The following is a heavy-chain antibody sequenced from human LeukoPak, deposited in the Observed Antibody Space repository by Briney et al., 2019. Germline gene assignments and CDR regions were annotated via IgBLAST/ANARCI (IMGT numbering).Heavy chain of an antibody. D-gene: IGHD3-10*01. Sequence: GGSLRLSCVVSGFTFSNYAMNWVRQAPGRGLEWVSAISGSGGSTYYADSVKGRFTISRDNAKNTLFLQMNSLRAEDTAVYYCTPGGGRGTLVTVSS. V-gene: IGHV3-23*01. CDR1: GFTFSNYA. CDR2: ISGSGGST. CDR3: TPG. J-gene: IGHJ4*02.